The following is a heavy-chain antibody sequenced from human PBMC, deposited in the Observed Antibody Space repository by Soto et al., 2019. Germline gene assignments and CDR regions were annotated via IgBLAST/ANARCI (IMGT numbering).Heavy chain of an antibody. D-gene: IGHD3-16*01. Sequence: GGSLRLSCAASGFTFSSYAMSWVRQAPGKGLEWVSAISGSGGSTYYADSAKGRFTISRDNSKNTLYLQMNSRGAEDTAVYYCATPFGAAGVDYWGQGTLVTVSS. V-gene: IGHV3-23*01. CDR1: GFTFSSYA. J-gene: IGHJ4*02. CDR3: ATPFGAAGVDY. CDR2: ISGSGGST.